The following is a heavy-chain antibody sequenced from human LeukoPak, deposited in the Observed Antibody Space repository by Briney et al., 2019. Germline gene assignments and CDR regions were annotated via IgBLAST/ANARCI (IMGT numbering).Heavy chain of an antibody. D-gene: IGHD3-22*01. CDR3: ARDPYYYDSSGYWYYFDY. Sequence: GRSLRLSCAASGFTFSSYGMHWVRQAPGKGLEWVAVISYDGSNKYYADSVKGRFTISRDNSKNTLYLQMNSLRAEDTAVYYCARDPYYYDSSGYWYYFDYWGQGTLVTVSS. CDR1: GFTFSSYG. V-gene: IGHV3-30*03. J-gene: IGHJ4*02. CDR2: ISYDGSNK.